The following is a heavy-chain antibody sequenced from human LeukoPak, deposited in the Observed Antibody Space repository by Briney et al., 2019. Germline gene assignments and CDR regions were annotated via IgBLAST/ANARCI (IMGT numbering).Heavy chain of an antibody. J-gene: IGHJ5*02. CDR3: ARALRGSGSLDWFDP. V-gene: IGHV3-48*03. CDR2: ISSSGSTI. CDR1: GFTFSSYE. D-gene: IGHD3-10*01. Sequence: GGSLRLSCAASGFTFSSYEMNWVRQAPGKGLEWVSYISSSGSTIYYADSVKGRFTISRDNAKNSLYLQMNSLRAEDTAVYYCARALRGSGSLDWFDPWGQGTLVTVSS.